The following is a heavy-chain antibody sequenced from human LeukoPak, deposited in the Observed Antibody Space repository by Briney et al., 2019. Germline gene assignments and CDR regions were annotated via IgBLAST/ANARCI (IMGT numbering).Heavy chain of an antibody. Sequence: SVKVSCKASGYTFTSYDINWVRQAPGQGLEWMGGIIPIFGTANYAQKFQGRVTITTDESTSTAYMELSSLRSEDTAVYYCARGGWDVVVPAAIDYYYYYMDVWGKGTTVTVSS. J-gene: IGHJ6*03. V-gene: IGHV1-69*05. CDR3: ARGGWDVVVPAAIDYYYYYMDV. CDR1: GYTFTSYD. CDR2: IIPIFGTA. D-gene: IGHD2-2*02.